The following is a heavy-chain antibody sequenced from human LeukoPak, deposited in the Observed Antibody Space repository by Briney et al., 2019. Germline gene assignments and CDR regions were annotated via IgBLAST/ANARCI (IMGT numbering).Heavy chain of an antibody. Sequence: KTSETLSLTCTVSGGSISTYYWSWIRQPPGKGLERIGNIYNSGSTNYNPSLKSRVTMSVDTAKNHFSLKLSSVTAADTAMYYCAVNSTKHAFDFWGQGTMVTVSS. D-gene: IGHD5/OR15-5a*01. V-gene: IGHV4-59*08. J-gene: IGHJ3*01. CDR1: GGSISTYY. CDR3: AVNSTKHAFDF. CDR2: IYNSGST.